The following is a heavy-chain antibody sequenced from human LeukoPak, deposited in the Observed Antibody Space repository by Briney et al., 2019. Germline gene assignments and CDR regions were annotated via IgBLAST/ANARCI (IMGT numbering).Heavy chain of an antibody. D-gene: IGHD3-10*01. CDR1: GFSFIKYC. CDR2: TKQDDSQI. Sequence: PRESLTLSCAVSGFSFIKYCLTWVRQPPENVMEWVANTKQDDSQIYYWDSVEGRLTITRDNAANSLCIQIASVRSEGTSISYCPRGYYYSGTYYLYFFDYWGQGTLVTVSS. V-gene: IGHV3-7*01. J-gene: IGHJ4*02. CDR3: PRGYYYSGTYYLYFFDY.